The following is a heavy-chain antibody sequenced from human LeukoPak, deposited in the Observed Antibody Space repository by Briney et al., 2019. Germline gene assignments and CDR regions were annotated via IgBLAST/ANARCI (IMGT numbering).Heavy chain of an antibody. CDR2: ISGSGGST. V-gene: IGHV3-23*01. D-gene: IGHD3-10*01. Sequence: GGSLRLSCAASGFTFSSYAMSWVRQAPGKGLEWVSAISGSGGSTYYADSVKGRFTISRDNSKNTLYLQMNSLRAEDTAVYYCAKDRYNYYGSGSYYTAWGQGTLVTVSS. CDR1: GFTFSSYA. J-gene: IGHJ5*02. CDR3: AKDRYNYYGSGSYYTA.